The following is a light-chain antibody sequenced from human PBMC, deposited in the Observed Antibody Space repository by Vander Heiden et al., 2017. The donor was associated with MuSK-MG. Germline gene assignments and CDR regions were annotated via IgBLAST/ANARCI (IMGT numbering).Light chain of an antibody. J-gene: IGLJ2*01. Sequence: QSALTQPASVSGSPGQSITISCTGSSTDVGSYDLVSWYQQHPGKAPKVILYDVSVRPSGVSNRFSGSKSDTTASLTISGLQAEDEAYYYCSSYTTSNTVIFGGGTKLTVL. V-gene: IGLV2-14*02. CDR1: STDVGSYDL. CDR2: DVS. CDR3: SSYTTSNTVI.